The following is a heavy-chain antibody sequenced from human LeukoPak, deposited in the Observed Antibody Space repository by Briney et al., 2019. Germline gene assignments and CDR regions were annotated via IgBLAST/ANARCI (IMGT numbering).Heavy chain of an antibody. D-gene: IGHD6-6*01. J-gene: IGHJ4*02. V-gene: IGHV1-2*02. CDR3: ARDRDSSSDY. CDR2: INPNSGGT. CDR1: GYTFTSYD. Sequence: ASVKVSCKASGYTFTSYDINWVRQATGQGLEWMGWINPNSGGTNYAQKFQGRVTMTRDTSISTAYMELSRLRSDDTAVYYCARDRDSSSDYWGQGTLVTVSS.